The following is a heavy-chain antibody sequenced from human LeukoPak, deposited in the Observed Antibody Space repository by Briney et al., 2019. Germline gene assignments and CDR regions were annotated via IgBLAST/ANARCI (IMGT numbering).Heavy chain of an antibody. CDR2: IYHSGST. V-gene: IGHV4-38-2*01. D-gene: IGHD2-15*01. Sequence: SETLSLTCAVSGYSIGSGYYWGWIRQPPGKGLEWIGSIYHSGSTYYNPSLKSRVTISVDTSENQFSLKLSSVTAADTALYYCARVHSAGYYYYLDVWGKGTTVTVSS. CDR3: ARVHSAGYYYYLDV. J-gene: IGHJ6*03. CDR1: GYSIGSGYY.